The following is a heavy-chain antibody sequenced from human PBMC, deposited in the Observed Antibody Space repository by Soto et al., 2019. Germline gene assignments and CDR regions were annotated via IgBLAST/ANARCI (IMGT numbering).Heavy chain of an antibody. CDR3: AADQGSGTTLSDH. CDR1: GFTFTTSA. V-gene: IGHV1-58*01. J-gene: IGHJ4*02. D-gene: IGHD1-1*01. CDR2: IVVGSGHT. Sequence: QMQLVQSGPEVKKPGTSVKVSCKASGFTFTTSAVQWVRQARGQRLEWIGWIVVGSGHTNYAQKFQERVTITRDVSTSTAYMELSSLRSEDTAVYYCAADQGSGTTLSDHWGQGTPFTVSS.